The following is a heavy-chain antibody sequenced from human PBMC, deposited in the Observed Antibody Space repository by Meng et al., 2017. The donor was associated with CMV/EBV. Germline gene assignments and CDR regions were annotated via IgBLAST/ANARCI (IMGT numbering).Heavy chain of an antibody. V-gene: IGHV1-69*05. CDR1: GYTFTGYY. J-gene: IGHJ6*02. D-gene: IGHD2-2*02. Sequence: SVKVSCKASGYTFTGYYMHWVRQAPGQGLEWMGWIIPIFGTANYAQKFQGRVTITTDESTSTAYMELSSLRSEDTAVYYCARSGDCSSTSCYTPYYYYGMDVWGQGTTVTVSS. CDR3: ARSGDCSSTSCYTPYYYYGMDV. CDR2: IIPIFGTA.